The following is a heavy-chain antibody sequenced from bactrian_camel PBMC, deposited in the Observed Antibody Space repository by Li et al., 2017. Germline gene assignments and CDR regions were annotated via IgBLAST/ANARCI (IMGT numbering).Heavy chain of an antibody. CDR1: GFTFSEKA. CDR3: ARGEPASFGY. J-gene: IGHJ6*01. CDR2: ISSSGGST. D-gene: IGHD3*01. Sequence: VQLVESGGGLVQPGGSLSVSCAASGFTFSEKAMSWVRQAPGKGLEWVSLISSSGGSTLYADSVKGRSTISRDNAKNTVYLHMHSLKPEDTAVYYCARGEPASFGYWGQGTQVTVS. V-gene: IGHV3S40*01.